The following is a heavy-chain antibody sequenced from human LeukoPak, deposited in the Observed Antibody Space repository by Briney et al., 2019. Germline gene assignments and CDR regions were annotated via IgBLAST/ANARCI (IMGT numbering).Heavy chain of an antibody. CDR2: ISSSSSYI. V-gene: IGHV3-21*01. D-gene: IGHD3-10*01. J-gene: IGHJ4*02. CDR1: GFTFSNYN. CDR3: ARDDQTWNYYGSGSSRGGVDY. Sequence: GGSLRLSCAASGFTFSNYNMHWVRQAPGKGLEWVSSISSSSSYIYYADSVKGRFTISRDNAKNSLYLQMNSLRAEDTAVYYCARDDQTWNYYGSGSSRGGVDYWGQGTLVTVSS.